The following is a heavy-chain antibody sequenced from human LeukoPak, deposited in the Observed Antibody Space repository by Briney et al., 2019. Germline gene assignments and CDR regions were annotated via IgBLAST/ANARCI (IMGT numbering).Heavy chain of an antibody. Sequence: PGRSLRLSCAASGFTFSSYGMHWVHQAPGKGLEWVAVIWYDGSNKYYADSVRGRFTISRDNSKNTLYLQMNSLRAEDTAVYYCARLNEPAAPIPYYYYYGMDVWGQGTTVTVSS. CDR1: GFTFSSYG. CDR2: IWYDGSNK. V-gene: IGHV3-33*08. J-gene: IGHJ6*02. D-gene: IGHD2-2*01. CDR3: ARLNEPAAPIPYYYYYGMDV.